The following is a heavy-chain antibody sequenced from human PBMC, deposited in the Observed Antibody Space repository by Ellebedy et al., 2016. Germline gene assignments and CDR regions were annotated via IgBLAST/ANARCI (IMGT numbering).Heavy chain of an antibody. V-gene: IGHV4-30-4*01. CDR3: SRAYGSGSALPSPFDY. J-gene: IGHJ4*02. Sequence: SETLSLTCTVPGGSISSGDYYWTWIRQPPGKGLEWIGYIYYSGGTYYNPSLKSRVTISVDTSKNQFSRKLSSVTAADTAVYYCSRAYGSGSALPSPFDYWGQGTLVTVSS. CDR1: GGSISSGDYY. CDR2: IYYSGGT. D-gene: IGHD3-10*01.